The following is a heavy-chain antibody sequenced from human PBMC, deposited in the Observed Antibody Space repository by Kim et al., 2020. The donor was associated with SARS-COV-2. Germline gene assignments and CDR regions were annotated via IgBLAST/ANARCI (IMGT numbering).Heavy chain of an antibody. Sequence: SETLSLTCAVYGGSFSGYYWSWIRQPPGKGLEWIGEINHSGSTNYNPSLKSRVTISVDTSKNQFSLKLSSVTAADTAVYYCARRRWLHPKSVYYYYYMDV. D-gene: IGHD5-12*01. J-gene: IGHJ6*03. CDR2: INHSGST. CDR1: GGSFSGYY. CDR3: ARRRWLHPKSVYYYYYMDV. V-gene: IGHV4-34*01.